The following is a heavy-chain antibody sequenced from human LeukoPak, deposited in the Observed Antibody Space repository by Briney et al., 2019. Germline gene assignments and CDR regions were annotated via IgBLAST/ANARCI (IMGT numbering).Heavy chain of an antibody. V-gene: IGHV4-34*01. J-gene: IGHJ4*02. CDR2: INHSGST. D-gene: IGHD3-22*01. CDR1: GGSFSDYY. CDR3: ARELSYYYDSSGYRFDY. Sequence: PSETLSLTCAVYGGSFSDYYWSWIRQPPGKGLEWIGEINHSGSTNYNASLKSRVTISADTSKNQFSLKLSSVTAADTAMYYCARELSYYYDSSGYRFDYWGQGTLVTVSS.